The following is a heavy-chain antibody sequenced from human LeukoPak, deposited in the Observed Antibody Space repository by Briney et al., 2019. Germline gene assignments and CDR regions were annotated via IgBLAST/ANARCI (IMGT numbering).Heavy chain of an antibody. J-gene: IGHJ4*02. Sequence: GGSLRLSCAASGFTLSYYWMSWIRQAPGKGLEWVANIRQDGSEEFYVDSVKGRFTISRDNSKNTLYLQMNNLRVEDTAVYYCAKDPGAFPYFFDSWGQGILVSVSS. CDR3: AKDPGAFPYFFDS. CDR1: GFTLSYYW. V-gene: IGHV3-7*03. CDR2: IRQDGSEE. D-gene: IGHD4/OR15-4a*01.